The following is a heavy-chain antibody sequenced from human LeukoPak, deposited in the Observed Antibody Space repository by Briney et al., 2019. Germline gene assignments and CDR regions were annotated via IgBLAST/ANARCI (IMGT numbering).Heavy chain of an antibody. D-gene: IGHD6-13*01. CDR2: INWNGGST. CDR3: ARDATTEPGTVYMDV. CDR1: GFTFDDYG. V-gene: IGHV3-20*04. J-gene: IGHJ6*03. Sequence: GGSLRLSCAASGFTFDDYGMSWVRQAPGKGLEWVSGINWNGGSTGYADSVKGRFTISRDNAKNSLYLQMNSLRAEDTALYFCARDATTEPGTVYMDVWGKGTTVTISS.